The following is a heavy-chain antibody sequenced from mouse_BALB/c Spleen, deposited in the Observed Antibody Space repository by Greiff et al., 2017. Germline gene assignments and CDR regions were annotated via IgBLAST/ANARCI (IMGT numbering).Heavy chain of an antibody. Sequence: EVQRVESGGDLVKPGGSLKLSCAASGFTFSSYGMSWVRQTPDKRLEWVATISSGGSYTYYPDSVKGRFTISRDNAKNTLYLQMSSLKSEDTAMYYCARQRGSSLYYFDYWGQGTTLTVSS. D-gene: IGHD1-1*01. CDR2: ISSGGSYT. CDR1: GFTFSSYG. CDR3: ARQRGSSLYYFDY. V-gene: IGHV5-6*01. J-gene: IGHJ2*01.